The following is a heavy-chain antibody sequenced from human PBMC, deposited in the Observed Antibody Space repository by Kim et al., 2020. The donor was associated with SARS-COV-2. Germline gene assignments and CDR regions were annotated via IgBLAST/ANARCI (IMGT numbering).Heavy chain of an antibody. CDR2: NPNIGCT. V-gene: IGHV1-2*02. J-gene: IGHJ4*02. CDR3: ARSWDY. Sequence: NPNIGCTNYAQKFQGRVTMTRDTSISTAYMELSRLRSDDTAVYYCARSWDYWGQGTLVTVSS.